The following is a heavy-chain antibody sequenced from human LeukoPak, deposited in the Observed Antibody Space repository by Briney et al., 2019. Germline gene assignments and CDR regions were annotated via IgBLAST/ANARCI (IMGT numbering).Heavy chain of an antibody. D-gene: IGHD2-8*01. CDR2: ISSNGGST. J-gene: IGHJ6*03. CDR3: ARNPTPNDYYYYMDV. V-gene: IGHV3-64*01. Sequence: GGSLRLSCAASGFTFSSYAMHWVRQAPGKGLEYVSAISSNGGSTYYANSVKGRFTISRDNSKNTLYLQMGSLRAEDTAVYYCARNPTPNDYYYYMDVWGKGTTVTVSS. CDR1: GFTFSSYA.